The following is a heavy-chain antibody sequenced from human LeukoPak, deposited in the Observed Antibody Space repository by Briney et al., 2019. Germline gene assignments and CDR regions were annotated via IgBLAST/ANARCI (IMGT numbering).Heavy chain of an antibody. CDR1: GGSISSYY. CDR2: IYYSGST. V-gene: IGHV4-59*01. D-gene: IGHD3-22*01. Sequence: SETLSLTCTVSGGSISSYYWSWIRQPPRKGLEWIGYIYYSGSTNYNPSLKSRVTISVDTSKNQFSLKLSSVTAADTAVYYCARTPLDSSGYYYGYYYYYYMDVWGKGTTVTVSS. J-gene: IGHJ6*03. CDR3: ARTPLDSSGYYYGYYYYYYMDV.